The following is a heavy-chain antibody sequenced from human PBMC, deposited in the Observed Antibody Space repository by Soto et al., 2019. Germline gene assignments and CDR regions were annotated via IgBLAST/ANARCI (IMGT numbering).Heavy chain of an antibody. CDR3: ARVIAAAASKAFDI. D-gene: IGHD6-13*01. CDR2: IYYSGST. Sequence: SETLSLTCTVSGGSISSGGYYWSRIRQHPGKGLEWIGYIYYSGSTYYNPSLKSRVTISVDTSKNQFSLKLSSVTAADTAVYYCARVIAAAASKAFDIWGQGTMDTVSS. V-gene: IGHV4-31*03. J-gene: IGHJ3*02. CDR1: GGSISSGGYY.